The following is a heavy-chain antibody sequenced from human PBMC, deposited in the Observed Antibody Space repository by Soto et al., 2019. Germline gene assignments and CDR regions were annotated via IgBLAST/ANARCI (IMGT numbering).Heavy chain of an antibody. CDR3: AAVTTGYLYYYYGMDV. V-gene: IGHV1-58*01. Sequence: SVKVSCKASGLTFTSSAVQWVRQARGQRLEWIGWIVVGSGNTNYAQKFQERVTITRDMSTSTAYMELSSLRSEDTAVYYCAAVTTGYLYYYYGMDVWGQGTTVTVSS. CDR2: IVVGSGNT. CDR1: GLTFTSSA. D-gene: IGHD3-9*01. J-gene: IGHJ6*02.